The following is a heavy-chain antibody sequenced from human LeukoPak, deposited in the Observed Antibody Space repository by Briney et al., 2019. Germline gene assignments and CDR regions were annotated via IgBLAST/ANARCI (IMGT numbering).Heavy chain of an antibody. CDR2: INPSGGST. CDR3: ATLLDGIAAAGTYFDY. D-gene: IGHD6-13*01. V-gene: IGHV1-46*01. J-gene: IGHJ4*02. Sequence: ASVKVSCKASGYTFTSYYMHWVRQAPGQGLEWMGIINPSGGSTSYAQKFQGRVTMTRDTSTSTVYVELSGLRSEDTAVYYCATLLDGIAAAGTYFDYWGQGTLVTVSS. CDR1: GYTFTSYY.